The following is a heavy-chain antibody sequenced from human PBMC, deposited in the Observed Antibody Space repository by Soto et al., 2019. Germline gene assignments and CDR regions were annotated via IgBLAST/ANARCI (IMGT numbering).Heavy chain of an antibody. V-gene: IGHV1-18*04. CDR3: AKDRLVYSGSYLFDY. D-gene: IGHD1-26*01. CDR2: ISAYNGNT. CDR1: GYTFTSYG. Sequence: GASVKVSCKASGYTFTSYGISWVRQAPGQGLEWMGWISAYNGNTNYAQKLQGRVTMTTDTSTSTAYMELRSLRSDDTAVYYCAKDRLVYSGSYLFDYWGQGTLVTVSS. J-gene: IGHJ4*02.